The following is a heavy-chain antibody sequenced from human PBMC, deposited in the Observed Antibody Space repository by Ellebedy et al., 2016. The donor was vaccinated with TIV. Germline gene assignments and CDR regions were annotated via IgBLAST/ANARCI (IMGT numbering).Heavy chain of an antibody. V-gene: IGHV3-49*03. CDR1: GFTFGDYA. J-gene: IGHJ4*01. Sequence: GESLKISCITSGFTFGDYAVSWFRQAPGKGPEWVSFIRAKAYGEMTDYAASVKGRFTTSRDDSKSAAYLQMNSLRTEDTAIYYCTRDPHRYCSRVSCPSDYWGHGILVTVSS. CDR3: TRDPHRYCSRVSCPSDY. CDR2: IRAKAYGEMT. D-gene: IGHD2-15*01.